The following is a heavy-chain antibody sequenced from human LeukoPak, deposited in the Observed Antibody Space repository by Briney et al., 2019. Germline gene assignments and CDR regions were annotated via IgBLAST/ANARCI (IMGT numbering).Heavy chain of an antibody. D-gene: IGHD6-13*01. Sequence: SETLSLTCTVSGGSISSSSYYWSWIRQPPGKGLEWIGSIYYSGSTYYNPSLKSRVTISVDTSKNQFSLKLNSVTPEDTAVYYCARSWFKQQLVPGGFDYWGQGTLVTVSS. CDR1: GGSISSSSYY. V-gene: IGHV4-39*01. CDR2: IYYSGST. CDR3: ARSWFKQQLVPGGFDY. J-gene: IGHJ4*02.